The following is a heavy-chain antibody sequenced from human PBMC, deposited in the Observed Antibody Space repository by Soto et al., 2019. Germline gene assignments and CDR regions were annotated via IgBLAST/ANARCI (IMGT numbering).Heavy chain of an antibody. CDR1: GFTFSSYG. CDR3: ARDHHRGPPDY. D-gene: IGHD6-25*01. V-gene: IGHV3-33*01. Sequence: GGSLRLSCAASGFTFSSYGMHWVRQAPGKGLEWVAVIWYDGSNKYYADSVKGRFTISRDNSKNTLYLQMNSLRADDTAVYYCARDHHRGPPDYWGQGTLVTVSS. J-gene: IGHJ4*02. CDR2: IWYDGSNK.